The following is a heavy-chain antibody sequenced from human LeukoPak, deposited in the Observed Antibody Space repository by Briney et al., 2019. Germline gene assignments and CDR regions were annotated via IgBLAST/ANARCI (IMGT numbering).Heavy chain of an antibody. CDR2: INSDGRTT. D-gene: IGHD2-2*02. Sequence: GGSLRLSCAASGFRFSSYWMHWVRHAPATGLVCVSRINSDGRTTSSADSAKGRFTISRDNAKNAVYLHMNSLRAEDTAVYYCARASHYTIPFDSWGQGTLVTVSS. J-gene: IGHJ5*01. CDR1: GFRFSSYW. CDR3: ARASHYTIPFDS. V-gene: IGHV3-74*01.